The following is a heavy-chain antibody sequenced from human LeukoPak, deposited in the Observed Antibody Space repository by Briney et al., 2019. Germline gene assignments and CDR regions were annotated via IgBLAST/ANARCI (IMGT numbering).Heavy chain of an antibody. D-gene: IGHD6-19*01. J-gene: IGHJ4*02. CDR1: GSSISSYY. CDR3: ARFAAVAGPYYFDY. CDR2: IYYSGST. Sequence: SETLSLTCTVSGSSISSYYWSWIRQPPGKGLEWIGYIYYSGSTNYNPSLKSRVTISVDTSKNQFSLKLYSVTAADTAVYYCARFAAVAGPYYFDYWGQGTLVTVSS. V-gene: IGHV4-59*08.